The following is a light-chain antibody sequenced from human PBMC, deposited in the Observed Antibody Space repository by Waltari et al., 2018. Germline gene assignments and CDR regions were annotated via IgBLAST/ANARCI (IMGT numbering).Light chain of an antibody. CDR2: KAS. V-gene: IGKV1-5*03. Sequence: DIQMTQSPSTLSASVGDRVTITCRASQSISTWLAWYPQKPGKAPKLLIYKASSLESGVPSRFSGSGSGTEFTLTISSLQPDDFATYYCQQYNSYSLVTFGPGTKVDIK. J-gene: IGKJ3*01. CDR1: QSISTW. CDR3: QQYNSYSLVT.